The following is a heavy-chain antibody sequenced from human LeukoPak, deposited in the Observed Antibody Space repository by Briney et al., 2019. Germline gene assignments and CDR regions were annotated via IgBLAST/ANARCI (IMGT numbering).Heavy chain of an antibody. CDR1: GYTFIGYY. Sequence: ASVKVSCKTSGYTFIGYYMHWVRQAPGQGLEWMGWINPNTGGTNFAQNFQGRVTITADKSTSTAYMELSSLRSEDTAVYYCASDRTYYYDSSGPGPVGYFDYWGQGTLVTVSS. J-gene: IGHJ4*02. CDR3: ASDRTYYYDSSGPGPVGYFDY. V-gene: IGHV1-2*02. CDR2: INPNTGGT. D-gene: IGHD3-22*01.